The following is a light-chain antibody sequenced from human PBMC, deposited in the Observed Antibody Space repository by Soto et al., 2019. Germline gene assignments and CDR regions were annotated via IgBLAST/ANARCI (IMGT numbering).Light chain of an antibody. CDR3: QQYSSSPIT. V-gene: IGKV3-20*01. J-gene: IGKJ5*01. CDR2: DAS. CDR1: ESVDFH. Sequence: VLTQSPATLSLSPGKRATLSCRASESVDFHLAWYQQKPGQAPRLLIYDASVRATGTPARFSGGGSGTDFSLTISRLDPEDFAVYYCQQYSSSPITFGQGTRLEIK.